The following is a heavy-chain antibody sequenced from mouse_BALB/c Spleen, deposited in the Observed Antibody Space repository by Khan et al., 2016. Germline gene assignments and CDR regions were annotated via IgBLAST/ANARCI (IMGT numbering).Heavy chain of an antibody. CDR3: ARAHYDYDAMDY. V-gene: IGHV3-5*02. J-gene: IGHJ4*01. CDR2: IYYSDTI. CDR1: GISITTGNYR. D-gene: IGHD2-4*01. Sequence: EVQLQESGPGLVKPSQTVSLTCTVTGISITTGNYRWSWIRQFPGNKLEWIGYIYYSDTITYNPSLTSRTTITRATSQNQFFLEMNYLTAEDTATYYCARAHYDYDAMDYWGQGTSVTVSS.